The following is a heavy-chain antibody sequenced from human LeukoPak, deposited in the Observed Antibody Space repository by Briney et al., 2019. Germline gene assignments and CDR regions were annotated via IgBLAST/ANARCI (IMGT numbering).Heavy chain of an antibody. CDR1: GYSISSGNY. CDR2: IYHSGST. CDR3: ARDGDFYYFDY. J-gene: IGHJ4*02. V-gene: IGHV4-38-2*02. Sequence: SETLSLTCTVSGYSISSGNYWGWIRQPPGKGPEWIGSIYHSGSTYYNPSLRSRVSISVDTSKNQFSLRLSSVTAADTAVYYCARDGDFYYFDYWGQGTLVTVSS.